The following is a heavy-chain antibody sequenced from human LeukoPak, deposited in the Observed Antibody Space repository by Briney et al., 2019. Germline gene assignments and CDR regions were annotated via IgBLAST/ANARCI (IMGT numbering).Heavy chain of an antibody. CDR2: INPNSGGT. CDR1: GYTFTGYY. D-gene: IGHD3-3*01. Sequence: ASVKVSCKASGYTFTGYYMHWVRQAPGQGLEWMGWINPNSGGTNYAQKFQGRVTMTRDTSISTAYMELSRLRSDDTAVYYCARDRAIFGVVIGFDYWGQGALVTVSS. CDR3: ARDRAIFGVVIGFDY. J-gene: IGHJ4*02. V-gene: IGHV1-2*02.